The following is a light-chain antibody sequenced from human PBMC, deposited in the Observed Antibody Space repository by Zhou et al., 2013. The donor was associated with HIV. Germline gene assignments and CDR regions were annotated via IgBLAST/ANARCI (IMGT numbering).Light chain of an antibody. J-gene: IGKJ3*01. V-gene: IGKV3-20*01. Sequence: ETVLAQSPGTLSLSPGERATLSCRASQTIGSTYLAWYQQKPGQAPRLLIYDASRRATGIPDRFSGSGSGTDFTLTISRLEPEDFAVYYCQQYGNSPRFSFGPGPKWISN. CDR2: DAS. CDR3: QQYGNSPRFS. CDR1: QTIGSTY.